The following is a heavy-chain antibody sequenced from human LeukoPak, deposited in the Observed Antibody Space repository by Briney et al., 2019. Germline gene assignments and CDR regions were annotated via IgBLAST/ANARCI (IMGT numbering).Heavy chain of an antibody. CDR1: GFTFSSYE. Sequence: GGSLRLSCAASGFTFSSYEMNWVRQAPGKGLVCVSRIKSDGSFTSYADSVKGRFTISRDNAKNTLYLQMNSLRAEDTAVYYCVRDIEFGGQGILVTVSS. V-gene: IGHV3-74*01. CDR2: IKSDGSFT. J-gene: IGHJ4*02. D-gene: IGHD2-15*01. CDR3: VRDIEF.